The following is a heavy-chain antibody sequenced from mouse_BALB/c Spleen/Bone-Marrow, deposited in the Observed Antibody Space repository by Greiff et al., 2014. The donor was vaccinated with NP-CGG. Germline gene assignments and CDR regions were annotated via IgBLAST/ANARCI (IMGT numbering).Heavy chain of an antibody. CDR3: ARVIYWYPDV. V-gene: IGHV1-9*01. Sequence: QVQLKESGAELMKPGASVKISCMATGYTFRNYWIEWVKQRPGHGLEWIGEILLGSGSTDYNENFKGKATFTADTSSNTAYMQLSSLTSADSAVYYCARVIYWYPDVWGAGTTVTVSS. J-gene: IGHJ1*01. CDR1: GYTFRNYW. CDR2: ILLGSGST.